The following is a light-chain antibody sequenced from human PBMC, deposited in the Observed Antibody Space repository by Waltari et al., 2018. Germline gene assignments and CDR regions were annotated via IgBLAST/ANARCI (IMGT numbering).Light chain of an antibody. V-gene: IGLV2-23*02. CDR2: EVT. Sequence: QSALTQPASVSGSPGQSITISCTGTSSDVGTYNLVSWYQQPPGKAPKLMIYEVTKRPSGVSSRFSASRSGNTASLTISGLQAEDEADYYCCSYNDGPYVFGTGTKVTVL. J-gene: IGLJ1*01. CDR1: SSDVGTYNL. CDR3: CSYNDGPYV.